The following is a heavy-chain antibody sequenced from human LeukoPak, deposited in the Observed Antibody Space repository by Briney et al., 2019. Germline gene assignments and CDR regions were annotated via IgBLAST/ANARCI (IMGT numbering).Heavy chain of an antibody. Sequence: PSETLSLTCTVSGGSINGYYWTWIRQPPGKGLEWIGYVYYSGATNYNPSLKSRVTISLETSKNQFSLRLTSVTAADTAVYYCARRVAVTGIYCFDLWGQGTPVTVSS. V-gene: IGHV4-59*08. CDR1: GGSINGYY. CDR2: VYYSGAT. CDR3: ARRVAVTGIYCFDL. D-gene: IGHD6-19*01. J-gene: IGHJ4*02.